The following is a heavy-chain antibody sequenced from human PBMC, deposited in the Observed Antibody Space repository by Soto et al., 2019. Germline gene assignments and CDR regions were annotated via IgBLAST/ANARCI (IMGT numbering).Heavy chain of an antibody. J-gene: IGHJ4*02. V-gene: IGHV2-70*04. D-gene: IGHD6-19*01. CDR3: ARIPYSSGHFDY. CDR2: IDWDDDK. CDR1: VFSLSTRGMR. Sequence: SGPTLVNPTQTLTLTCTFSVFSLSTRGMRVSWIRQPPGKALEWLARIDWDDDKFYSTSLKTRLTISKDTSKNQVVLTMTNMDPVDTATYYCARIPYSSGHFDYWGQGTLVNVSS.